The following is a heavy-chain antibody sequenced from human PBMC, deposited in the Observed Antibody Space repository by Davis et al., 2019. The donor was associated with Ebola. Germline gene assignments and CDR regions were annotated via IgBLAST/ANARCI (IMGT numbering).Heavy chain of an antibody. Sequence: PSETLSLTCTVSGASMTSYYWSWIRQPPGKGLEWFGYIAYTGNTIYNSSLASRATISVDTSKNQFALKLTSVTAADTAMYYCSERGSSVWGQGTLVTVSS. J-gene: IGHJ4*02. CDR2: IAYTGNT. CDR1: GASMTSYY. CDR3: SERGSSV. D-gene: IGHD3-10*01. V-gene: IGHV4-59*03.